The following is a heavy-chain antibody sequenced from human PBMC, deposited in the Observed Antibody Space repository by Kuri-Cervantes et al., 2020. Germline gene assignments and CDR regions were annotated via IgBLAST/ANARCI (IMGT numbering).Heavy chain of an antibody. J-gene: IGHJ6*03. CDR1: GFTFEDYA. D-gene: IGHD2-2*02. Sequence: GGSLRLSCVGSGFTFEDYAMHWVRQTPGKGLEWDSGISWNSSSIGYADSVKGRFTISRDNSKNTLYLQMYSLRAEDTAVYYCAKGPRADTDYYYYYMDVWGKGTTVTVSS. V-gene: IGHV3-9*01. CDR2: ISWNSSSI. CDR3: AKGPRADTDYYYYYMDV.